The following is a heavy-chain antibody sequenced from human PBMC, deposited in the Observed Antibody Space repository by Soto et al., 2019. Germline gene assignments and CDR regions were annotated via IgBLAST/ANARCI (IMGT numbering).Heavy chain of an antibody. CDR3: ARAVEMATTIDY. CDR1: GGSISSGGYY. CDR2: IYYSGST. Sequence: LSLTCTVSGGSISSGGYYWSWIRQHPGKGLEWIGYIYYSGSTYYNPSLKSRVTISVDTSKNQFSLKLSSVTAADTAVYYCARAVEMATTIDYWGQGTLVTVSS. D-gene: IGHD1-1*01. J-gene: IGHJ4*02. V-gene: IGHV4-31*03.